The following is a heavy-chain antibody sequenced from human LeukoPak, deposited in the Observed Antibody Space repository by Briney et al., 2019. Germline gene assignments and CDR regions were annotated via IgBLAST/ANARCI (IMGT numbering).Heavy chain of an antibody. CDR1: GDSISSINGA. CDR2: TYYRSKWYY. J-gene: IGHJ4*02. D-gene: IGHD6-19*01. V-gene: IGHV6-1*01. CDR3: ARDVGNTGWYTFDY. Sequence: SQTLSLTCAISGDSISSINGAWNWPRQSPSGGLEWLGRTYYRSKWYYDYAVSLQGRITINPDTSRNQFSLQLTSVTPEDTAVYFCARDVGNTGWYTFDYWGQGTLVTVSS.